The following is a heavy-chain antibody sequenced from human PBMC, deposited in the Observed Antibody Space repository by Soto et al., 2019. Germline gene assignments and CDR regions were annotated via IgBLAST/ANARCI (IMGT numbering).Heavy chain of an antibody. V-gene: IGHV3-23*01. D-gene: IGHD2-2*01. J-gene: IGHJ3*02. Sequence: EVQLLESGGGLVQPGGSLRLSCAASGFTFSSYALSWVRQAPGKGLEWVSAISSSGAGTYYADSVKGRFTISRDNSKNTLFLHMNSLRAEDTAVYYCAKDKGCSTTTCHWNAFDIWGQGTMVTVSS. CDR1: GFTFSSYA. CDR2: ISSSGAGT. CDR3: AKDKGCSTTTCHWNAFDI.